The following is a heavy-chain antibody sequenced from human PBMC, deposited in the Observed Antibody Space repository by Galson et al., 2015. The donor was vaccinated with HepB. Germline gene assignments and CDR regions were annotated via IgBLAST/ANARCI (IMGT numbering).Heavy chain of an antibody. CDR3: ARDQCSGGSCYSGVDHWFDP. V-gene: IGHV3-7*03. CDR2: IKQDGSEK. D-gene: IGHD2-15*01. J-gene: IGHJ5*02. CDR1: GFTFSSYW. Sequence: SLRLSCAASGFTFSSYWMSWVRQAPGKGLEWVANIKQDGSEKYYVDSVKGRFTISRDNAKNSLYLQMNSLRAEDTAVYYCARDQCSGGSCYSGVDHWFDPWGQGTLVTVSS.